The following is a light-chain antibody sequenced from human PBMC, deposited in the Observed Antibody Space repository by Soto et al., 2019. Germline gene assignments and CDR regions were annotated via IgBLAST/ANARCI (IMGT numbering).Light chain of an antibody. Sequence: EIVLTQSPGTLSLSPGERATLSCRASQSVSSFLAWYQQKPGQAPRLLIYDASNRATGIPARFSGSGSGTDFTLTISSLEPEDFAVYYCQQRSNWPPFTFGQGTKLKIK. J-gene: IGKJ2*01. CDR1: QSVSSF. CDR3: QQRSNWPPFT. V-gene: IGKV3-11*01. CDR2: DAS.